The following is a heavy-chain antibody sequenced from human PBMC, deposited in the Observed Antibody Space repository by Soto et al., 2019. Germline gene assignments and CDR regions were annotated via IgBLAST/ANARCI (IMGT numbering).Heavy chain of an antibody. CDR2: IVNDGSEQ. CDR1: GFSFSTHG. V-gene: IGHV3-33*01. J-gene: IGHJ4*02. Sequence: QVQLVESGGGVVRPGRSLRLSCAATGFSFSTHGMHWVRQAPGKGLEWVAVIVNDGSEQEYADSVKGRFTISRDNARNILYLQMNSLRAEDTALYYCARDDLYVDNGLDHWGQGTLVTVSS. CDR3: ARDDLYVDNGLDH. D-gene: IGHD3-10*02.